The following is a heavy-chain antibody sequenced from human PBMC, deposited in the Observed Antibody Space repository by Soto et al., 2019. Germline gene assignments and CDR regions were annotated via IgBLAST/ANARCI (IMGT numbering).Heavy chain of an antibody. V-gene: IGHV4-39*01. D-gene: IGHD6-19*01. CDR2: IYYSGST. CDR3: ARHYSSGSRNWFDP. Sequence: SETLSLTCSVSGGSINSSSYFWGWVRQPQGKGLEWIGSIYYSGSTYYNPSLRSRVTISVDTSKNQFSLKLSSVTAADTAVFYCARHYSSGSRNWFDPSGQGTLLTFSS. J-gene: IGHJ5*02. CDR1: GGSINSSSYF.